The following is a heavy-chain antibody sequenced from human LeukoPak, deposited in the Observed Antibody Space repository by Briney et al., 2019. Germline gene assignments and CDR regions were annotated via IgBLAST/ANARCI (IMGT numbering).Heavy chain of an antibody. D-gene: IGHD3-22*01. CDR1: GFTFSDHY. Sequence: GGSLRLSCAASGFTFSDHYMEWVRQAPGKGLEWVGRIRKKTNTYYTDHAVSLEGRFSISRDDSKNSLFLQMNSLKTEDTAVYYCARVLDYYDSSGYSVDAFDVWGQGTTVTVSS. CDR3: ARVLDYYDSSGYSVDAFDV. J-gene: IGHJ3*01. CDR2: IRKKTNTYYT. V-gene: IGHV3-72*01.